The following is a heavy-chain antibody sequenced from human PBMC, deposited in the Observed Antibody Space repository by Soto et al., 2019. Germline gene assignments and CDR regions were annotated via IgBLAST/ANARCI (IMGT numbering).Heavy chain of an antibody. J-gene: IGHJ2*01. CDR3: ARKVVGSTSCPDYWYFDL. V-gene: IGHV3-23*01. D-gene: IGHD2-2*01. CDR2: ISGGGDAT. CDR1: GFTFINYA. Sequence: EVQLLESGGDSVQPGGSVRLSCAGSGFTFINYAMNWVRQAPGKGLEWVSTISGGGDATFFAASVSGRFTFSRDNSKNTVALQMNSLGLDYTAVYYCARKVVGSTSCPDYWYFDLWGRGTLVTVSS.